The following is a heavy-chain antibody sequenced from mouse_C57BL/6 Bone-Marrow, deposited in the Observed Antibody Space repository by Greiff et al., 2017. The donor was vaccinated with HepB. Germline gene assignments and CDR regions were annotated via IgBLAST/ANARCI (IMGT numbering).Heavy chain of an antibody. CDR1: GFTFSDYY. CDR2: INYDGSST. Sequence: EVKLMESEGGLVQPGSSMKLSCTASGFTFSDYYMAWVRQVPEKGLEWVANINYDGSSTYYLDSLKSRFIISRDNAKNILYLQMSSLKSEDTATYYCARAGPVYYFDYWGQGTTLTVSS. CDR3: ARAGPVYYFDY. J-gene: IGHJ2*01. V-gene: IGHV5-16*01.